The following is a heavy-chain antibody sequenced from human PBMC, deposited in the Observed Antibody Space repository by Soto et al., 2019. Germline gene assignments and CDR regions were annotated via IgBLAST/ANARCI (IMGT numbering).Heavy chain of an antibody. J-gene: IGHJ3*02. Sequence: PSETLSLTCTVSGGSISSYYWSWIRQPPGKGLEWIGYIYYSGSTNYNPSLKGRVTISVDTSKNQFSLKLSSVTAADTAVYYCARVSGYDAFDIWGQGTMVTVSS. D-gene: IGHD3-3*01. CDR1: GGSISSYY. CDR3: ARVSGYDAFDI. V-gene: IGHV4-59*01. CDR2: IYYSGST.